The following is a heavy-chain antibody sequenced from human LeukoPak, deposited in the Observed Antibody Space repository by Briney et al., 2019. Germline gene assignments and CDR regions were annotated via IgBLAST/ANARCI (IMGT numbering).Heavy chain of an antibody. V-gene: IGHV1-24*01. CDR3: ATSGDYGNWFDL. CDR2: FDPEDGET. D-gene: IGHD2-21*02. J-gene: IGHJ5*02. CDR1: GYTLTELS. Sequence: ASVKVSCKVSGYTLTELSMHWVRQAPGKGLEWMGGFDPEDGETIYAQKFQGRVTMTEDTSTDTAYMELSSLRSEDTAVYYCATSGDYGNWFDLWGQGTLVTVSS.